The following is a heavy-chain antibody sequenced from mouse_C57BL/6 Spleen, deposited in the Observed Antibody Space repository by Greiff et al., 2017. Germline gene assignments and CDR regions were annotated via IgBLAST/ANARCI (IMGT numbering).Heavy chain of an antibody. CDR1: GYTFTSYW. D-gene: IGHD3-2*02. CDR2: IYPGSGST. V-gene: IGHV1-55*01. CDR3: ARSRGSGYRAFDY. J-gene: IGHJ2*01. Sequence: QVQLKQPGAELVKPGASVKMSCKASGYTFTSYWITWVKQRPGQGLEWIGDIYPGSGSTNYNEKFKSKATLTVDTSSSTAYMQLSSLTSEDPAVYYCARSRGSGYRAFDYWGQGTTLTVSS.